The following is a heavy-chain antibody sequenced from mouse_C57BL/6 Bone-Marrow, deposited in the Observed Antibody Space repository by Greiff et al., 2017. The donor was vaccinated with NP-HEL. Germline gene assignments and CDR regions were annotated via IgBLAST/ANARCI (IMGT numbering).Heavy chain of an antibody. J-gene: IGHJ2*01. CDR2: INPNNGGT. V-gene: IGHV1-22*01. D-gene: IGHD2-4*01. CDR3: ASFMITTEYYFDY. Sequence: EVQLQQSGPELVKPGASVKMSCKASGYTFTDYNMHWVKQSHGKSLEWIGYINPNNGGTSYNQKFKGKDTLTVNKSSSTAYMELRSLTSEDSAVYYCASFMITTEYYFDYWGQGTTLTVSS. CDR1: GYTFTDYN.